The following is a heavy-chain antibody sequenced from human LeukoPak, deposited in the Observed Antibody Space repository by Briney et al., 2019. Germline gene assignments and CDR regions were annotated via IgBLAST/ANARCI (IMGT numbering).Heavy chain of an antibody. V-gene: IGHV3-53*01. CDR2: IYSGGST. Sequence: PGGSLRLSCAASGFTVSSNYMSWVRQAPGKGLEWVSVIYSGGSTYYADSVKGRFTVSRDNSKNTLYLQMSSLTAEDTAAYYCARAVPGYGFIFDYWGQGTLVTVSS. CDR3: ARAVPGYGFIFDY. CDR1: GFTVSSNY. D-gene: IGHD5-18*01. J-gene: IGHJ4*02.